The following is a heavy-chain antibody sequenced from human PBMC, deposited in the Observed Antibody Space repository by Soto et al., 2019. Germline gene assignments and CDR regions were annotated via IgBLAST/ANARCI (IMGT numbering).Heavy chain of an antibody. CDR2: FDPEEGEI. Sequence: QVRLVQSGAELKKSGASVKVSCKVSGYTFSELSFHWVRQAPGKGLEWMGGFDPEEGEIIYAQKFQARVIMTEDISTETAYVEVSGLRSDDTAVYYCAADRESAAAPGAFPFDMWGQGTVVTVSS. D-gene: IGHD6-13*01. V-gene: IGHV1-24*01. CDR3: AADRESAAAPGAFPFDM. J-gene: IGHJ3*02. CDR1: GYTFSELS.